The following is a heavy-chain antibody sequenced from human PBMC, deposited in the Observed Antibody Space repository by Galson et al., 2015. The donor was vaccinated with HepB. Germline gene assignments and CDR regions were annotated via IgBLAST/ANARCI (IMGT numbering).Heavy chain of an antibody. V-gene: IGHV2-5*02. D-gene: IGHD1-26*01. CDR1: GFALSTSGVG. Sequence: PALVKPTQTLTLTCTFSGFALSTSGVGVGRIRQPPGKALEWLARIYWDDDKRYSPSLKSRLTITKDTSKNQVVLTMTNMDPVDTATYYCALMHTGAEGYYFDYWGQGTLVTVSS. J-gene: IGHJ4*02. CDR3: ALMHTGAEGYYFDY. CDR2: IYWDDDK.